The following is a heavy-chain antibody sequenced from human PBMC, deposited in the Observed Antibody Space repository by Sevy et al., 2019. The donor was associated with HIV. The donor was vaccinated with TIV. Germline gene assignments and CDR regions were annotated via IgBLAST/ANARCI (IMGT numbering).Heavy chain of an antibody. Sequence: SETLSLTCTVSGGSISSGDYYWSWIRQPPGKGLECIGYIYYSGSTYYNPSLKSRVTISVDTSKNQFSLKLSSVTAADTAVYYCARAEWIQLWLEGGNWFDPWGQGTLVTVSS. V-gene: IGHV4-30-4*01. CDR1: GGSISSGDYY. CDR2: IYYSGST. J-gene: IGHJ5*02. D-gene: IGHD5-18*01. CDR3: ARAEWIQLWLEGGNWFDP.